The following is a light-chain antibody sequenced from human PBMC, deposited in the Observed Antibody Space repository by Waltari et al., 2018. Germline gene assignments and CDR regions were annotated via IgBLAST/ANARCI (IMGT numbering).Light chain of an antibody. CDR1: QSVLYNSNNKNY. CDR2: WAS. J-gene: IGKJ2*01. CDR3: QQYYSTLYT. Sequence: DIVMTQSPDSLAVSLGERATINCKSSQSVLYNSNNKNYLAWYQQKPGQPPKLLIYWASTRESGVPDRFSGSGSGTDFTLTIGSLQAEDVAVYFCQQYYSTLYTFGQGTKLEIK. V-gene: IGKV4-1*01.